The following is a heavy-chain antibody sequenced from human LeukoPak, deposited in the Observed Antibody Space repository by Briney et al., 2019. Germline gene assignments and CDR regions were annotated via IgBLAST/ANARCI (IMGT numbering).Heavy chain of an antibody. CDR3: ARSLYSSGWYVNWFDP. D-gene: IGHD6-19*01. Sequence: GGSLRLSCAASGFTFSDYYMSWMRQAPRKGLEGVSYISSSSNYTNYEDSVKGRFTISRDNAKNSLYLQMNSLRAEDTAVYYCARSLYSSGWYVNWFDPWGQGNLVTVSS. J-gene: IGHJ5*02. CDR1: GFTFSDYY. CDR2: ISSSSNYT. V-gene: IGHV3-11*03.